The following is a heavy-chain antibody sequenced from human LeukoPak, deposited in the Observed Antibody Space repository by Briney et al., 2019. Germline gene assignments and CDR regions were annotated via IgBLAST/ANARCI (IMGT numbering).Heavy chain of an antibody. J-gene: IGHJ6*03. Sequence: PSEALSLTCTVSGGSISSYYRSWIRQPAGKGLEWIGRIYPSGSTNYNPSLKSRVTISVDKSKNQFSLKLSSVTAADTAVYYCARDKSGDYYDSSGYSDYYYMDVWGKGTTVTVSS. CDR2: IYPSGST. CDR1: GGSISSYY. V-gene: IGHV4-4*07. CDR3: ARDKSGDYYDSSGYSDYYYMDV. D-gene: IGHD3-22*01.